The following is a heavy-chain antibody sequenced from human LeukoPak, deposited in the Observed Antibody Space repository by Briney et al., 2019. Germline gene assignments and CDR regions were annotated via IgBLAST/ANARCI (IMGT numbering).Heavy chain of an antibody. V-gene: IGHV4-30-2*03. CDR1: GGSISSGGYS. CDR3: ARAPGCSYGSDFDY. CDR2: IYYSGST. Sequence: SETLSLTCAVSGGSISSGGYSWSWIRQPPGKGLEWIGSIYYSGSTYYNPSLKSRVTISVDTSKNQFSLKLSSVTAADTAVYYCARAPGCSYGSDFDYWGQGTLVTVSS. J-gene: IGHJ4*02. D-gene: IGHD5-18*01.